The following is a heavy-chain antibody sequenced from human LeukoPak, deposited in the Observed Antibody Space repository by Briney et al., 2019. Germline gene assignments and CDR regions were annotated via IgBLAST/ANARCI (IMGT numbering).Heavy chain of an antibody. D-gene: IGHD5-12*01. J-gene: IGHJ6*03. CDR1: GYTFTGYY. V-gene: IGHV1-69*13. Sequence: ASVKVSCKASGYTFTGYYMHWVRQAPGQGLEWMGGIIPIFGTANYAQKFQGRVTITADESTSTAYMELSSLRSEDTAVYYCARETQRLRFYYYMDVWGKGTTVTVSS. CDR3: ARETQRLRFYYYMDV. CDR2: IIPIFGTA.